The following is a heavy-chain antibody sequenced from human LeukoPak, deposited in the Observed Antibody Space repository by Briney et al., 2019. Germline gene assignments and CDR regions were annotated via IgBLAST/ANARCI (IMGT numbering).Heavy chain of an antibody. J-gene: IGHJ3*02. V-gene: IGHV1-2*02. Sequence: ASVKVSCKASGYTFTGYYMHWVRQAPGQGLEWMGWINPNSGGTNYAQKFQGRVTMTRDTSISTAYMELSRLRSDDTAVYYRARGNVYDYDAFDIWGQGTMVTVSS. CDR1: GYTFTGYY. CDR2: INPNSGGT. D-gene: IGHD3-3*01. CDR3: ARGNVYDYDAFDI.